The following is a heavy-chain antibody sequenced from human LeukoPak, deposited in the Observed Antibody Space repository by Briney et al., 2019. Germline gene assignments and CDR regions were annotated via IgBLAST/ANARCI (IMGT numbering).Heavy chain of an antibody. D-gene: IGHD6-13*01. V-gene: IGHV3-73*01. CDR3: ATGRIAAADRNDY. CDR2: IRSKANNYAT. CDR1: GFTFSGSA. J-gene: IGHJ4*02. Sequence: GGSLRLSCAASGFTFSGSAMHWVRQASGKGLEWVGRIRSKANNYATAYAASVKGRFTISRDNSKNTLYLQMNSLRAEDTAVYYCATGRIAAADRNDYWGQGTLVTVSS.